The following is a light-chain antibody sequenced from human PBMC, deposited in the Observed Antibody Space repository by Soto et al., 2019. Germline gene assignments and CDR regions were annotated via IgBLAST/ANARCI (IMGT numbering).Light chain of an antibody. J-gene: IGKJ5*01. CDR2: DAS. V-gene: IGKV3-11*01. Sequence: EIVLTQSPATLSLSPGESATLSCRASQSVGSYLAWYQQKPGQFPRLVIYDASNRATGIPARFSGSGSGTDFTLTISSLEPEDFGVYYCQQRHLWPITFGQGTRVEIK. CDR1: QSVGSY. CDR3: QQRHLWPIT.